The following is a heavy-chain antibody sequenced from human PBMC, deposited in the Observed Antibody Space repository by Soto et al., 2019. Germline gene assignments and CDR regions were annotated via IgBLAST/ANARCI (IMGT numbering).Heavy chain of an antibody. Sequence: PGGSLRLSCAASGVTFSSYAMSWVRQAPGKGLEWVSAISGSGGSTYYADSVKGRFTISRDNSKNTLYLQMNSLRAEDTAVYYCAKGGYDFWSGFATKDYYYYMDVWGKGTTVTVSS. CDR2: ISGSGGST. CDR1: GVTFSSYA. J-gene: IGHJ6*03. CDR3: AKGGYDFWSGFATKDYYYYMDV. V-gene: IGHV3-23*01. D-gene: IGHD3-3*01.